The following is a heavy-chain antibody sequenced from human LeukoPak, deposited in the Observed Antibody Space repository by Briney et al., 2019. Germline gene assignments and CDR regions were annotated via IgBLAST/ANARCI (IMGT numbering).Heavy chain of an antibody. CDR1: GFTFSSYS. CDR3: ARDGYYYDSSGLPDY. Sequence: GGPLRLSCAASGFTFSSYSMNWVRQAPGKGLEWVSSISSSSSYIYYADSVKGRFTISRDNAKNSLYLQMDSLRAEDTAVYYCARDGYYYDSSGLPDYWGQGTLITVSS. CDR2: ISSSSSYI. D-gene: IGHD3-22*01. J-gene: IGHJ4*02. V-gene: IGHV3-21*01.